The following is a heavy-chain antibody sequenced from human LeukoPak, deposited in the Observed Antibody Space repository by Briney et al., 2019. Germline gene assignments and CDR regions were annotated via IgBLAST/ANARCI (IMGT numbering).Heavy chain of an antibody. V-gene: IGHV1-18*01. Sequence: ASVKVSCKASGYTFTIYGISWVRQAPGQGLEWRGWISAYNGNTNYAQKLQGRVTMTTDTSTSTAYMELRSLRSDDTAVYYCARDAAVRGVTHVDYWGQGTLVTVSS. CDR2: ISAYNGNT. CDR1: GYTFTIYG. CDR3: ARDAAVRGVTHVDY. J-gene: IGHJ4*02. D-gene: IGHD3-10*02.